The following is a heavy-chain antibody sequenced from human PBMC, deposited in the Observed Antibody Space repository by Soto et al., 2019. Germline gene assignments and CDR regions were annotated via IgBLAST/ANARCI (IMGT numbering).Heavy chain of an antibody. CDR2: IWYDGSNK. D-gene: IGHD2-21*02. CDR1: GFTFSSYG. Sequence: QVPLVESGGGVVQPGRSLRLSCAASGFTFSSYGMHWVRQAPGKGLEWVAVIWYDGSNKYYADSVKGRFTISRDNSKNTLYLQMNSLRAEDTAVYYCARDGAVVVTAPYFDYWGQGTLVTVSS. CDR3: ARDGAVVVTAPYFDY. J-gene: IGHJ4*02. V-gene: IGHV3-33*01.